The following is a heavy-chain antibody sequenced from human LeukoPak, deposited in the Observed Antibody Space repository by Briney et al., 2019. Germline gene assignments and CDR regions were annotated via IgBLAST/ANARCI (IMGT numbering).Heavy chain of an antibody. Sequence: PSETLSLTCTVSGGSISSYYWSWIRQPAGRGLEWIGRIYTSGSTNHSPSLKSRVTMSVDTSKNQFSLKLSSVTAADTAVYYCARVSLDYYGSGSYYHFDYWGQGTLVTVSS. V-gene: IGHV4-4*07. D-gene: IGHD3-10*01. CDR2: IYTSGST. J-gene: IGHJ4*02. CDR1: GGSISSYY. CDR3: ARVSLDYYGSGSYYHFDY.